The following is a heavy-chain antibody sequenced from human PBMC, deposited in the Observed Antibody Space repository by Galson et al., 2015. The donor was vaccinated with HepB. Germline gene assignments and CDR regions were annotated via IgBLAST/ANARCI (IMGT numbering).Heavy chain of an antibody. CDR3: ARSYYFDY. V-gene: IGHV5-10-1*01. Sequence: QSGAEVKRSGESLRISCTGSGYSFTNYWINWVRQMPGKGLELMGRIDPIDSYTNYSPSFQGHVTISADKSSSTAYLQWSSLKASDTAIYYCARSYYFDYWGQGTLVTVSS. J-gene: IGHJ4*02. CDR1: GYSFTNYW. CDR2: IDPIDSYT.